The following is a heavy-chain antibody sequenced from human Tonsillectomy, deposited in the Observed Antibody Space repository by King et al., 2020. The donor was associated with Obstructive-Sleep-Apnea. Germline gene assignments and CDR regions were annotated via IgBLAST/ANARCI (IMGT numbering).Heavy chain of an antibody. Sequence: VQLQQWGAGLLKPSETLSLTCAVYGGSFSGYYWSWIRQPPGKGLEWIGEINHSGSTNYIPSLKSRVTISVDTSKNQLSLKLSSVTGADTAVYYCASVGNYDFWSGYYTRLNYWGQGTLVTVSS. J-gene: IGHJ4*02. CDR3: ASVGNYDFWSGYYTRLNY. V-gene: IGHV4-34*01. CDR1: GGSFSGYY. D-gene: IGHD3-3*01. CDR2: INHSGST.